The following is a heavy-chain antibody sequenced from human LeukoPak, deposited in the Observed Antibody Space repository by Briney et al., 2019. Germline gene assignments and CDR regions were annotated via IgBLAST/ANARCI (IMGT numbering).Heavy chain of an antibody. CDR3: ARSNFAYCSSTSCYTPRDAFDI. CDR1: GGSISSSSYY. CDR2: IYYSGST. Sequence: SETLSLTCTVSGGSISSSSYYWGWIRQPPGKGLEWIGSIYYSGSTYYNPSLKSRVTISVDTSKNQFSLKLSSVAAADTAVYYCARSNFAYCSSTSCYTPRDAFDIWGQGTMVTVSS. V-gene: IGHV4-39*01. J-gene: IGHJ3*02. D-gene: IGHD2-2*02.